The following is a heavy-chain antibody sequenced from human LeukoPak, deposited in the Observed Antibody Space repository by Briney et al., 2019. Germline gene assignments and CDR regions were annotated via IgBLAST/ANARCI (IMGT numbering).Heavy chain of an antibody. CDR3: ARDKGLEYDFWSVLGAFDY. D-gene: IGHD3-3*01. CDR1: GYTFTSYY. Sequence: ASVKVSCKASGYTFTSYYMHWVRQAPGQGLEWMGIINPSGGSTSYAQKFQGRVTMTRDTSTSTVYMELSSLRSEDTAVYYCARDKGLEYDFWSVLGAFDYWGQGTLVTVSS. J-gene: IGHJ4*02. V-gene: IGHV1-46*01. CDR2: INPSGGST.